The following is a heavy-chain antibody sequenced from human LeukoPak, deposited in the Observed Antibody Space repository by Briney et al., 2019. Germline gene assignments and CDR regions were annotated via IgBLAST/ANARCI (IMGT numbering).Heavy chain of an antibody. Sequence: TGGSLRLSCAASGFTFSNHNMNWVRQAPGKGLEWVLYISHSSSTIYYADSVKGRFTISRDNAKNSLYLQMNSLRAEDTAVYYCARSNGGYIELDYWGQGTLVTVSS. CDR3: ARSNGGYIELDY. J-gene: IGHJ4*02. CDR1: GFTFSNHN. D-gene: IGHD2-8*01. CDR2: ISHSSSTI. V-gene: IGHV3-48*04.